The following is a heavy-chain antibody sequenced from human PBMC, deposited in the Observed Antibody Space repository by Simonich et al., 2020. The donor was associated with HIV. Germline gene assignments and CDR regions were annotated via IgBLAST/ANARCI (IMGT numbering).Heavy chain of an antibody. D-gene: IGHD2-2*01. Sequence: QVQLQQWGAGLLKPSETLSLTCAVYGGSFSGYYWSCIRQPPGKGLDWIGEINHRGSTNYNPSLKSRVTISVDTSKNQFSLKLSSVTAADTAVYYCARGFYQRLYYFDYWGQGTLVTVSS. CDR2: INHRGST. CDR3: ARGFYQRLYYFDY. V-gene: IGHV4-34*01. J-gene: IGHJ4*02. CDR1: GGSFSGYY.